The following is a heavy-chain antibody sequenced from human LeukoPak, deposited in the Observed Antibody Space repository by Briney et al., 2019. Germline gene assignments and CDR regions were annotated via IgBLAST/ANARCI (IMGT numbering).Heavy chain of an antibody. Sequence: GGSLRLSCAASGFTFSSHAMNWVRQAPGKGLEWVSFISGSGGSTYYADSVKGRFTISRDNSKNTLYLQMNSLRAEDTAVYYCAKPGIAAAGTFGGGVWNWFDPWGQGTLVTVSS. CDR1: GFTFSSHA. CDR2: ISGSGGST. CDR3: AKPGIAAAGTFGGGVWNWFDP. J-gene: IGHJ5*02. V-gene: IGHV3-23*01. D-gene: IGHD6-13*01.